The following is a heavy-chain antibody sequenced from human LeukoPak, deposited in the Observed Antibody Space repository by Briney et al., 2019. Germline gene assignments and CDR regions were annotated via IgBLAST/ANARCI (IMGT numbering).Heavy chain of an antibody. CDR3: AREYSSSWYPLDY. CDR2: ISSSSSYI. J-gene: IGHJ4*02. V-gene: IGHV3-21*01. Sequence: GGSLRLSCAASGFTLSSYSMNWVRQAPGKGLEWVSSISSSSSYIYYADSVKGRFTISRDNAKNSLSLQMNSLRAEDTAVYYCAREYSSSWYPLDYWGQGTLVTVSS. CDR1: GFTLSSYS. D-gene: IGHD6-13*01.